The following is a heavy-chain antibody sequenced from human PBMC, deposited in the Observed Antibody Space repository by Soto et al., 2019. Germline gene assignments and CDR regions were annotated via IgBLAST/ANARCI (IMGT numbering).Heavy chain of an antibody. D-gene: IGHD3-22*01. CDR1: GFTVSSNY. V-gene: IGHV3-23*01. CDR2: ISGGGGGT. Sequence: GGSLRLSCAASGFTVSSNYMSWVRQAPGKGLEWVSAISGGGGGTYYADSVKGRFIISRDNSKNTVYLQVNGLRTEDTAVYYCAKDVHYDSSGGLDYWGQGTLVTVSS. CDR3: AKDVHYDSSGGLDY. J-gene: IGHJ4*02.